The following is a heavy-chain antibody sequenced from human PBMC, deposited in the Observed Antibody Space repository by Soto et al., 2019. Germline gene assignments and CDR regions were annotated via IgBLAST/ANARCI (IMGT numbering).Heavy chain of an antibody. J-gene: IGHJ4*02. CDR1: GGSISSTNYY. Sequence: NPSETLSLTCAVSGGSISSTNYYWGWIRQPPGKGLEWIGSIYYSGSTYYNPSLKSRATMSIDTSKNQVSLQLTSVTAADTALYYCASPTGRYEHRFYYWGLGTLVTVSS. V-gene: IGHV4-39*01. CDR2: IYYSGST. CDR3: ASPTGRYEHRFYY. D-gene: IGHD3-16*02.